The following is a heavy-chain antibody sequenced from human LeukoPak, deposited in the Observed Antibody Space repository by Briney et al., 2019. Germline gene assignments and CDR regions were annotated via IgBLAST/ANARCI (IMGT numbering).Heavy chain of an antibody. V-gene: IGHV2-70*11. CDR3: ARIRCSRGFGWFDP. CDR1: EFSLSASGMC. CDR2: IDWDDGK. Sequence: SGPALVKHTQSLTLTCTFSEFSLSASGMCVSWIRQPPGKALEWLARIDWDDGKYYSTSLKTRLTISKDTTKNQVVLTTTNMDPVDTATYYCARIRCSRGFGWFDPWGQGTLVTVSS. J-gene: IGHJ5*02. D-gene: IGHD6-13*01.